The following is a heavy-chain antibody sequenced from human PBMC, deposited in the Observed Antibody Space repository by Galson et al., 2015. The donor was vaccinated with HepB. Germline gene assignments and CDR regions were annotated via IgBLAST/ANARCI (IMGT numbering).Heavy chain of an antibody. V-gene: IGHV3-30*04. D-gene: IGHD1-26*01. Sequence: SLRLSCAASGFTFSSYAMHWVRQAPGKGLEWVAVISYDGSNKYYADSVKGRFTISRDNSKNTLYLQMNSLRAEDTAVYYCAREKGATDAFDIWGQGTMVTVSS. CDR3: AREKGATDAFDI. CDR2: ISYDGSNK. CDR1: GFTFSSYA. J-gene: IGHJ3*02.